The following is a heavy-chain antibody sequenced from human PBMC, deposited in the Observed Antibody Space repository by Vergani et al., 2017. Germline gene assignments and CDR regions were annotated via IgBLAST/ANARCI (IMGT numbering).Heavy chain of an antibody. J-gene: IGHJ6*03. CDR2: ISSSSSTI. CDR1: GFTFSSYS. V-gene: IGHV3-48*04. D-gene: IGHD3-3*01. Sequence: EVQLVESGGGLVQPGGSLRLSCAASGFTFSSYSMNWVRQAPGKGLEWVSYISSSSSTIYYADSVKGRFPISRDNAKNSLYLQMNSLRAEDTAVYYCAREYYDFWSGYGYYYYYMDVWGKGTTVTVSS. CDR3: AREYYDFWSGYGYYYYYMDV.